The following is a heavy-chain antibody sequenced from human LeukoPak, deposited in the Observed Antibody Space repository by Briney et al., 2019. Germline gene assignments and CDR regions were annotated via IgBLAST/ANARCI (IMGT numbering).Heavy chain of an antibody. D-gene: IGHD1-26*01. CDR1: GGSISSVGYY. V-gene: IGHV4-31*03. CDR2: IYYSGST. J-gene: IGHJ4*02. Sequence: SETLSLTCTVSGGSISSVGYYCTWIRQHPGKGLEWIGRIYYSGSTYYNPSLKSRVTISVDTSKNQFSLQLSSVTAGDAAIFFCAGLYGGSVLFDWWGQGTLVTVS. CDR3: AGLYGGSVLFDW.